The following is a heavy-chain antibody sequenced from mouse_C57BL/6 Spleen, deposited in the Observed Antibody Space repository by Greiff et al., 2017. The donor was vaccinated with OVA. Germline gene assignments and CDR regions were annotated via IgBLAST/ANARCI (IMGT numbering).Heavy chain of an antibody. J-gene: IGHJ3*01. D-gene: IGHD2-4*01. Sequence: QVQLQQSGAELVRPGTSVKVSCKASGYAFTNYLIEWVKQRPGQGLEWIGVINPGSGGTNYNEKFKGKATLTADKSSSTAYMQLSSLTSEDSAVYFCVREGIYYDYDGFAYWGQGTLVTVSA. V-gene: IGHV1-54*01. CDR3: VREGIYYDYDGFAY. CDR2: INPGSGGT. CDR1: GYAFTNYL.